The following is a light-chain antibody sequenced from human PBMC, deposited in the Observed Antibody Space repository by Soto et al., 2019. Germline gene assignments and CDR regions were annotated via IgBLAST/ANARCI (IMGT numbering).Light chain of an antibody. CDR3: QQSYCTPLT. V-gene: IGKV1-39*01. CDR2: AAS. Sequence: DIQMTQSPSSLSASVGDRVTLTCRASQSISNYLHWYQQKPGKTPKLLIYAASSLQGDAPSSFSGSGSGTDFPLTISSLQPDDVATYYCQQSYCTPLTFGPGTKVDIK. CDR1: QSISNY. J-gene: IGKJ3*01.